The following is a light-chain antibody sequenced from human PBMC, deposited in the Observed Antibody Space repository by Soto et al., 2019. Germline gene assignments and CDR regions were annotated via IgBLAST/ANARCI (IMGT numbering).Light chain of an antibody. CDR2: EGT. Sequence: QSALTQPASVSGSPGQSITISCTGTSSDVGSYILVSWYQQHPGKAPKLMIYEGTKRPSGVSNRFSGSKSGNTASLTISGLQTEDEADYYCSSYAGSTTLYVFGTGTQLTVL. CDR3: SSYAGSTTLYV. CDR1: SSDVGSYIL. V-gene: IGLV2-23*01. J-gene: IGLJ1*01.